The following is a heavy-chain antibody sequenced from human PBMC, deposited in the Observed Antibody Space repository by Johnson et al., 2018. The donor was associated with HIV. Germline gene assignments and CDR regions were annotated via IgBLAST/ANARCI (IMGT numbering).Heavy chain of an antibody. CDR1: GFTFSSYD. CDR3: ARAVCRGGRCYSHDAFDI. J-gene: IGHJ3*02. CDR2: IGTAGDT. V-gene: IGHV3-13*01. Sequence: VHLVESGGGLKQPGGSLRLSCAASGFTFSSYDMHWVRQATGKGLEWVSTIGTAGDTYYPGSVKGRFTVSREDAKNSLYLQMNILRAGDTALYYCARAVCRGGRCYSHDAFDIWGQGTMVTVSS. D-gene: IGHD2-15*01.